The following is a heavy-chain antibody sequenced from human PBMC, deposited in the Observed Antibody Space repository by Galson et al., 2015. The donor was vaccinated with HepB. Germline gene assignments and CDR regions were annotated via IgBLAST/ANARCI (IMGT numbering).Heavy chain of an antibody. D-gene: IGHD3-10*01. Sequence: SLRLSCAASGFTFGAYEMNWVRQAPGKGLEWISYISSNGYMIYYAESVKGRFTVSRDNARDSLYLQMNSLRVEDTAVYYCVRDDALWSWYFDSWGQGILVTAPS. CDR3: VRDDALWSWYFDS. V-gene: IGHV3-48*03. CDR1: GFTFGAYE. CDR2: ISSNGYMI. J-gene: IGHJ4*02.